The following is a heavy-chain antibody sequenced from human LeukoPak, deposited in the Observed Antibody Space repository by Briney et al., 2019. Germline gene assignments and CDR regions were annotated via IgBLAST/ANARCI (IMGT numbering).Heavy chain of an antibody. J-gene: IGHJ4*02. Sequence: ASVKVSCKASGYTFTSYYMHWVRQAPGQGLEWMGIINPSGGSTSYAQKFQGRVTMTRDTSTSTVYMELSSLRSEDTAVYYCAGEQYYYDSSGYYRCFYYWGQGTLVTVSS. D-gene: IGHD3-22*01. CDR2: INPSGGST. V-gene: IGHV1-46*01. CDR3: AGEQYYYDSSGYYRCFYY. CDR1: GYTFTSYY.